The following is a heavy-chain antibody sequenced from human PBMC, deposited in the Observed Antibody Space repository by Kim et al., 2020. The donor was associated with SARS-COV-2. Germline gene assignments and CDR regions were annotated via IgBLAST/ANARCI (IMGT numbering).Heavy chain of an antibody. Sequence: TSYAQKFQGRVNMTRDTSTSTVYMELSSLRSEDTAVYYCARGTVGYYFDYWGQGTLVTVSS. J-gene: IGHJ4*02. CDR2: T. V-gene: IGHV1-46*01. CDR3: ARGTVGYYFDY.